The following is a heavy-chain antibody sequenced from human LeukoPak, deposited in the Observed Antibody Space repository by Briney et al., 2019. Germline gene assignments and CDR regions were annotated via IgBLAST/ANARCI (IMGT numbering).Heavy chain of an antibody. D-gene: IGHD5-24*01. J-gene: IGHJ4*02. CDR1: GFTFSNAW. Sequence: GGSLRLSCAASGFTFSNAWMSWVRQAPGKGLEWVARITADGTEDYAAPVNARFTASRDDSKTTVYLQMNSLTTEDTAVYYCTTAPTRGWLPYFDYWGQGTVVTVSS. CDR2: ITADGTE. V-gene: IGHV3-15*01. CDR3: TTAPTRGWLPYFDY.